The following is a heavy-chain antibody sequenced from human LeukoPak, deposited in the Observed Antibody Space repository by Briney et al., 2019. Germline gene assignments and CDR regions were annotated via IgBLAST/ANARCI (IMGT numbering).Heavy chain of an antibody. J-gene: IGHJ6*02. V-gene: IGHV4-30-2*01. Sequence: SETQSLTCAVSGGSISSGGYSWSWIRQPPGKGLEWIGYIYHSGSTYYNPSLKSRVTISVDRSKNQFSLKLSSVTAADTAVYYCASLPLSSSGNYYYGMDVWGQGTTVTVSS. CDR2: IYHSGST. D-gene: IGHD6-6*01. CDR3: ASLPLSSSGNYYYGMDV. CDR1: GGSISSGGYS.